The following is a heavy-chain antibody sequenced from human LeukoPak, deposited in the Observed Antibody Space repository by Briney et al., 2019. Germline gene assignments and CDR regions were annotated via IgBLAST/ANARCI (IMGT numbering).Heavy chain of an antibody. CDR2: INSDGSST. D-gene: IGHD1-26*01. CDR3: ASRLRVGATPAFDI. Sequence: GGSLRLSCAPSGFTFSSYWMHWVRQAPGKGLVWVSRINSDGSSTSYADSVKGRFTISRDNAKNTLYLQMNSLRAEDTAVYYCASRLRVGATPAFDIWGQGTMVTVSS. J-gene: IGHJ3*02. CDR1: GFTFSSYW. V-gene: IGHV3-74*01.